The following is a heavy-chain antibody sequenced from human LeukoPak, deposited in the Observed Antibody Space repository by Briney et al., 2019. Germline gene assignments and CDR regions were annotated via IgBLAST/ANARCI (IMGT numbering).Heavy chain of an antibody. J-gene: IGHJ4*02. CDR3: ARGSSSGWKFDY. Sequence: GGSLRLSCAASGFTFSSYGMHWVRQAPGKGLEWVADIWYDGSNKYYADSVKGRFTISRDNSKNTLYLQMNSLRAEDTAVYYCARGSSSGWKFDYWGQGTLVTVSS. CDR2: IWYDGSNK. CDR1: GFTFSSYG. D-gene: IGHD6-19*01. V-gene: IGHV3-33*01.